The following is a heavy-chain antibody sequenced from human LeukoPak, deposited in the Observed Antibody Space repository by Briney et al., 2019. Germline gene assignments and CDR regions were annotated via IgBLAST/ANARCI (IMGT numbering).Heavy chain of an antibody. CDR3: AKLQTYWVYYMDV. Sequence: PGGSLRLSCAASGFTFSYYAMSWVRQAPGTGLEWVSAISGSGDSTSYADSAKGRFTISRDNSKNTLYLQMNSLRAEDTAVYFCAKLQTYWVYYMDVWGKGTTVTVSS. CDR1: GFTFSYYA. D-gene: IGHD2-8*02. CDR2: ISGSGDST. J-gene: IGHJ6*03. V-gene: IGHV3-23*01.